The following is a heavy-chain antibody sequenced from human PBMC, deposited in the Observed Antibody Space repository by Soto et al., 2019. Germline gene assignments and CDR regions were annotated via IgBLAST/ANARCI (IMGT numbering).Heavy chain of an antibody. CDR2: ISYDGSNK. D-gene: IGHD6-19*01. CDR3: VKDRSSSDWYGYFDY. V-gene: IGHV3-30-3*01. J-gene: IGHJ4*02. CDR1: GFTFSSYA. Sequence: GGSLRLSCAASGFTFSSYAMHWVRQAPGKGLEWVAVISYDGSNKYYADSVKGRFTISRDNSKNTLSLQMNSLRAEDTAMYYCVKDRSSSDWYGYFDYWGQGTLVTVSS.